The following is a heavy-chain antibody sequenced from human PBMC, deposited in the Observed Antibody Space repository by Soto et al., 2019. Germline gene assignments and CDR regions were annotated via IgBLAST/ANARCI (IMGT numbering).Heavy chain of an antibody. D-gene: IGHD6-13*01. CDR2: INREGSFT. Sequence: DVQLVESGGGLVQPGGSLRLSCAASGSTFSTYWMHWVRQATGKGLEWVSRINREGSFTNYTDSVRGRFTISRGDAKNTLYLQMSSLRAEDPAVYYCACGFTEVAGCHWGQSTLVTVSS. CDR1: GSTFSTYW. CDR3: ACGFTEVAGCH. V-gene: IGHV3-74*01. J-gene: IGHJ1*01.